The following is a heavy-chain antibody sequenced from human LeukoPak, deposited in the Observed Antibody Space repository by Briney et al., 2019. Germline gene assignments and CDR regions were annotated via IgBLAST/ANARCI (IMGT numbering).Heavy chain of an antibody. Sequence: MSSETLSLTCTVSGGSISSYYWSWIRQPPGKGLEWIGYIYYSGSTNYNPSLKSRVTISVDTSKNQFSLKLSSVTAADTAVYYCAREREDILTGYYSLGGFQDWGQGTLVTVSS. CDR1: GGSISSYY. J-gene: IGHJ1*01. D-gene: IGHD3-9*01. CDR3: AREREDILTGYYSLGGFQD. V-gene: IGHV4-59*12. CDR2: IYYSGST.